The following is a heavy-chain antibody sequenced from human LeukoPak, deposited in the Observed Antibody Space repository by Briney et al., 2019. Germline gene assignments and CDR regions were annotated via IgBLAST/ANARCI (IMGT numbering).Heavy chain of an antibody. V-gene: IGHV4-31*03. CDR1: GGSISSGGYY. CDR3: ARSLRYDAFDI. Sequence: PSQTLSLTCTVSGGSISSGGYYWSWIRLHPGKGLEWIGYIYYSGSTYYNPSLKSRVTISVDTSKNQFSLKLSSVTAADTAVYYCARSLRYDAFDIWGQGTMVTVSS. CDR2: IYYSGST. J-gene: IGHJ3*02. D-gene: IGHD4-17*01.